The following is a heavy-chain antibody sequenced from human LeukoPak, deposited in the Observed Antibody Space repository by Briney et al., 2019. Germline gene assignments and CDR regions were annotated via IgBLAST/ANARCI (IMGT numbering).Heavy chain of an antibody. CDR2: IYYSGTT. Sequence: PSETLSLTCTVSGGSISSYYWNWIRQPPGKGLEWIGYIYYSGTTNYNPSLKSRVTISVDTSKNQFSLKLSSVTAADTAVYYCTRGVYIAAAQYGYWGQGTLVTVSS. V-gene: IGHV4-59*01. D-gene: IGHD6-13*01. CDR3: TRGVYIAAAQYGY. J-gene: IGHJ4*02. CDR1: GGSISSYY.